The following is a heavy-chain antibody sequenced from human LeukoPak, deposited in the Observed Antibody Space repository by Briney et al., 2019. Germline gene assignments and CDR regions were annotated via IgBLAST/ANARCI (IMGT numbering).Heavy chain of an antibody. J-gene: IGHJ4*02. CDR3: AKERMPNYYDSSGYQPFDY. D-gene: IGHD3-22*01. Sequence: GGSLRLSCAASGFTFSSYAMSWVRQAPGKGLEWVSAISGSGGSTYYADSVKGRFTISRDNSKNTLYPQMNSLRAEDTAVYYCAKERMPNYYDSSGYQPFDYWGQGTLVTVSS. CDR2: ISGSGGST. V-gene: IGHV3-23*01. CDR1: GFTFSSYA.